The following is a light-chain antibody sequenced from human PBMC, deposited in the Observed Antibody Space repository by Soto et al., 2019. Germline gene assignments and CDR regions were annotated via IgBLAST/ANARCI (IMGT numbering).Light chain of an antibody. V-gene: IGLV1-44*01. Sequence: QSVLTQPPSASGTPGQRVTISCFGSSTNIGENTVNWYQQFPRTAPKLLIHSNNQRPSGVPTRFSGSKSGTSGSLAISGLQSEDEADYYCAAWDDSLNGYVFGTETKVTVL. CDR3: AAWDDSLNGYV. J-gene: IGLJ1*01. CDR2: SNN. CDR1: STNIGENT.